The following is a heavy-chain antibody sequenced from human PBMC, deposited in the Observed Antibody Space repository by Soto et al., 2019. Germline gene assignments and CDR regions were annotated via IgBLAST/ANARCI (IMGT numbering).Heavy chain of an antibody. CDR3: ARVGGNWNDDYFDY. Sequence: GASVKVSCKASGGTFSSYDINWVRQTTGQGLEWMGWMNPNSGDTGYAQKFQGRVTMTRDTSIRTAYMELSNLRSDDTAVYYCARVGGNWNDDYFDYWGQGALVTVSS. J-gene: IGHJ4*02. CDR1: GGTFSSYD. CDR2: MNPNSGDT. V-gene: IGHV1-8*02. D-gene: IGHD1-1*01.